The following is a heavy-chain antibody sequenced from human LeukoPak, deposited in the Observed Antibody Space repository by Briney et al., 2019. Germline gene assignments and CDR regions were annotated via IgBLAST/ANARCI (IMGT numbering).Heavy chain of an antibody. CDR1: GYTFTSYY. J-gene: IGHJ4*02. D-gene: IGHD2-2*01. Sequence: GASVKVSCKASGYTFTSYYMHWVRQAPGQGLEWMGIINPSGGSTSYAQKFQGRVTMTRDTSTSTVYMELSRLRSDDTAVYYCARDYCSSTSCYGYFDYWGQGTLVTVSS. CDR3: ARDYCSSTSCYGYFDY. CDR2: INPSGGST. V-gene: IGHV1-46*01.